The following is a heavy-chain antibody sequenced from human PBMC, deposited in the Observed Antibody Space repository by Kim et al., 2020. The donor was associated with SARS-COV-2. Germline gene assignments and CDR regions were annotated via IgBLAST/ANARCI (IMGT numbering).Heavy chain of an antibody. J-gene: IGHJ4*02. CDR1: GYTFTSYG. V-gene: IGHV1-18*04. CDR3: ASDGYFDN. CDR2: INANSGKT. Sequence: ASVKVSCKASGYTFTSYGIRWVRQAPGQGLEWMGWINANSGKTDYAQKLQGRVTMTTDTSTSTAYMELTSLGSDDTAVYYCASDGYFDNWGQGSLVTVSS.